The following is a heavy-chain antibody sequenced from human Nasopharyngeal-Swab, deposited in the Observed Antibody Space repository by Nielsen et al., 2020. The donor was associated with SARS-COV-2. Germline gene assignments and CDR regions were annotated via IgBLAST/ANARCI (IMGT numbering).Heavy chain of an antibody. CDR1: GYTFSDYY. CDR3: SRIPLVGGFSYGYDN. J-gene: IGHJ4*02. V-gene: IGHV1-2*06. CDR2: INPNSGGT. D-gene: IGHD5-18*01. Sequence: ASVNVSCKASGYTFSDYYMEWLRQAPGQGLEWMGRINPNSGGTNYAQNFRGRVTMTRDTSLNTGYMELSSLRSDDTAVYFCSRIPLVGGFSYGYDNWGQGTLVTVSS.